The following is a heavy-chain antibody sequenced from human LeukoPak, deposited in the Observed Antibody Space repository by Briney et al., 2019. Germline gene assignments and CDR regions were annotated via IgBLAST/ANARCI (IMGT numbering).Heavy chain of an antibody. V-gene: IGHV4-38-2*02. CDR2: IYHSGST. Sequence: SETLSLTCTVSGYSISSGYYWGWIRQPPGKGLEWIGGIYHSGSTYYNPSLKSRVTISVDTSNNQFSLKLSSVTAADTAVYYCARVLYYYDSSGYHTPSFDYWGQGTLVTVSS. J-gene: IGHJ4*02. CDR1: GYSISSGYY. D-gene: IGHD3-22*01. CDR3: ARVLYYYDSSGYHTPSFDY.